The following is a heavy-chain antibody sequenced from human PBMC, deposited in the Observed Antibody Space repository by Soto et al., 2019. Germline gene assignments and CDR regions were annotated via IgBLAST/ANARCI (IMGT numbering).Heavy chain of an antibody. D-gene: IGHD3-9*01. V-gene: IGHV4-39*01. J-gene: IGHJ5*02. CDR1: GGSISSSSYY. CDR2: IYYSGST. Sequence: SETLSLTCTVSGGSISSSSYYWGWIRQPPGKGLEWIGSIYYSGSTYYNPSLKSRVTISVDTSKNQFSLKLSSVTAADTAVYYCAIGTGYYPNNWFDPWGQGTLVTVSS. CDR3: AIGTGYYPNNWFDP.